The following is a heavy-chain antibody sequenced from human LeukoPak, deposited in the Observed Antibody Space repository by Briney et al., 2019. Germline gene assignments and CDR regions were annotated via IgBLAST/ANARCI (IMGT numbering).Heavy chain of an antibody. CDR2: ISAYNGNT. CDR3: ARVEYYYDRRGSPFDL. D-gene: IGHD3-22*01. J-gene: IGHJ2*01. V-gene: IGHV1-18*01. Sequence: ASVKVSCKASGYTFTSYGISWVRQAPGQGLEWMGWISAYNGNTNYAQKFQGRVTMTRDTSISTAYMELSRLRSDDTAVYYCARVEYYYDRRGSPFDLWGRGTLVTVSS. CDR1: GYTFTSYG.